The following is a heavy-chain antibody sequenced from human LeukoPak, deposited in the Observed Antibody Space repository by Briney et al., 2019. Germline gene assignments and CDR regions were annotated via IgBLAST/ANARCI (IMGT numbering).Heavy chain of an antibody. CDR3: ARDPYYYGSGSYYVPEYFDY. Sequence: GGSLRLSCAASGFTFSSYSMNWVRQAPGKGLEWVSSISSSSSYIYYADSVKGRFTISRDNAKNSLYLQMNSLRAEDTAVYYCARDPYYYGSGSYYVPEYFDYWGQGTLVTVSS. CDR2: ISSSSSYI. CDR1: GFTFSSYS. J-gene: IGHJ4*02. D-gene: IGHD3-10*01. V-gene: IGHV3-21*01.